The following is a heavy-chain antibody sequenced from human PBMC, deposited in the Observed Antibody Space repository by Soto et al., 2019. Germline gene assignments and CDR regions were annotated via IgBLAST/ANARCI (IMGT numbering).Heavy chain of an antibody. CDR1: GFTFSSYW. CDR2: IKQDGSEK. J-gene: IGHJ5*02. V-gene: IGHV3-7*03. D-gene: IGHD3-16*01. CDR3: AFFLLGGALSFDP. Sequence: ESGGGLVQPGGSLRLSCAASGFTFSSYWMSWVRQAPGKGLEWVANIKQDGSEKYYVDSVKGRFTISRDNAKNSLYLQMNSLRAEDTAVYYCAFFLLGGALSFDPWGQGTLVTVSS.